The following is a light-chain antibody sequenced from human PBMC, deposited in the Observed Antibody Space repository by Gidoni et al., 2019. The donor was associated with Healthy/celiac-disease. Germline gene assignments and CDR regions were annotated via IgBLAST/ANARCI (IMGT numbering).Light chain of an antibody. V-gene: IGKV1-39*01. Sequence: DIQMTPSPSSLSASVGDRVTITCRASQSISSYLNWYQQKPGKAPKLLIYAASSLQIGVPSRFSGSGSGTDFTVTISSLQPEDFATYYCQQSYSTLITFGQGTRLEIK. J-gene: IGKJ5*01. CDR2: AAS. CDR3: QQSYSTLIT. CDR1: QSISSY.